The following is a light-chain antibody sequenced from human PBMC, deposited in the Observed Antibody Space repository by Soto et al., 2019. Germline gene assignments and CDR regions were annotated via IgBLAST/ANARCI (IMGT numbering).Light chain of an antibody. Sequence: EIVLTQSPGTLSLSPGERATLSCRASQSVSINDLAWYQQKPGQAPRLLIYGASIRATGIPDRFSGSGSGTNFPSPISRLGPGDFAVYYCQQYGRSSWTFGQGTKGDIK. CDR3: QQYGRSSWT. J-gene: IGKJ1*01. V-gene: IGKV3-20*01. CDR1: QSVSIND. CDR2: GAS.